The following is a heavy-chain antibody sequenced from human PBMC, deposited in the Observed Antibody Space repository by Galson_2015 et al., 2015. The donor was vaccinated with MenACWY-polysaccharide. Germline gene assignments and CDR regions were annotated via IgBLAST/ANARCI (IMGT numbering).Heavy chain of an antibody. CDR1: GYTFTSYG. V-gene: IGHV1-18*01. J-gene: IGHJ6*02. CDR3: ARDNIADYDFWSGYYTSRYNYYYYGMDV. CDR2: ISAYNGNT. D-gene: IGHD3-3*01. Sequence: SVKVSCKASGYTFTSYGISWVRQAPGQGLEWMGWISAYNGNTNYAQKLQGRVTMTTDTSTSTAYMELRSLRSDDTAVYYCARDNIADYDFWSGYYTSRYNYYYYGMDVWGQGTTVTVSS.